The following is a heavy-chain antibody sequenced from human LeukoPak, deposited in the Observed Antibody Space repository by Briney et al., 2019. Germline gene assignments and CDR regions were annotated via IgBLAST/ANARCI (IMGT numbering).Heavy chain of an antibody. CDR2: IYTSGST. V-gene: IGHV4-4*07. CDR3: ARGLGYSGYDLEVVVAATPVWFDP. CDR1: GGSISSYY. D-gene: IGHD2-15*01. J-gene: IGHJ5*02. Sequence: SETLSLTCTVSGGSISSYYWSWIRQPAGKGLEWIGRIYTSGSTNYNPSLKSRVTMSVDTSKNQFSLKLSSVTAADTAVYYCARGLGYSGYDLEVVVAATPVWFDPWGQGTLVTVSS.